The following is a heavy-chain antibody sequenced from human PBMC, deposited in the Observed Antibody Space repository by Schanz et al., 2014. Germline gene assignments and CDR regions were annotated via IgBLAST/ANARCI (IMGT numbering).Heavy chain of an antibody. V-gene: IGHV4-30-2*06. CDR3: ARDATWRLDL. CDR1: GGSISSGGYS. CDR2: IYYSGNT. Sequence: LQLQESGSGLMKPSQTLSLTCAVSGGSISSGGYSWNWIRQSPGKGLEWIGYIYYSGNTYYNPSLKSRFTISLDTSKNQFSLTLTSLAAADTAVYYCARDATWRLDLWGRGTLVTVSS. D-gene: IGHD5-12*01. J-gene: IGHJ2*01.